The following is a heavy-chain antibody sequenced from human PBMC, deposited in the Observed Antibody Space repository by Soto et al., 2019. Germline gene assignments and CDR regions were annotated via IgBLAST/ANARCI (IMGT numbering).Heavy chain of an antibody. Sequence: EVQLVESGGGLVRPGGSLRLSCAASGFTVSSNYMSWVRQAPGKGLEWVSVIYSGGTTYYADSVKGRFTISRDNSKNTLYLQMNSLRAEDTAVYYCARNGDSSDYRGWFDPWSQGTLVTVSS. CDR1: GFTVSSNY. D-gene: IGHD3-22*01. J-gene: IGHJ5*02. CDR2: IYSGGTT. V-gene: IGHV3-66*01. CDR3: ARNGDSSDYRGWFDP.